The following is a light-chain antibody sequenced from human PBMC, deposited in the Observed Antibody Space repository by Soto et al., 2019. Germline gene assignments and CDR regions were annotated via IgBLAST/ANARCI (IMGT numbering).Light chain of an antibody. J-gene: IGLJ3*02. CDR1: SSDVGGYNY. CDR2: DVS. V-gene: IGLV2-14*01. CDR3: SSYTSSSLLV. Sequence: QSVLTQPASVSGSPGQSITISCTGTSSDVGGYNYVSWYHQHPGKAPKLMIYDVSNRPSGVSNRFSGSKSGNTASLTISGLQAEDEADYYCSSYTSSSLLVFGGGTKLTVL.